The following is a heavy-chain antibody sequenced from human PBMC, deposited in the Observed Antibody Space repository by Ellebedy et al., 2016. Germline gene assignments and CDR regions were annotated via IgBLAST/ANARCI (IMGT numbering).Heavy chain of an antibody. D-gene: IGHD3-10*01. V-gene: IGHV4-39*01. CDR2: IYYRGNT. CDR1: GGSISSDDYY. CDR3: ARHFRVRGPGSGINWFDP. Sequence: SETLSLTCTAFGGSISSDDYYWGWIRQPPGKGLEWIGTIYYRGNTHYNPSLKSRLNLSVDTSKNQFSLKISSVTAADTAVYYCARHFRVRGPGSGINWFDPWGQGTLVTVSS. J-gene: IGHJ5*02.